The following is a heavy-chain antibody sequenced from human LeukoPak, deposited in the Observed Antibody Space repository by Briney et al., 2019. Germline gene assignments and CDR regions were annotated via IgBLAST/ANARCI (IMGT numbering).Heavy chain of an antibody. V-gene: IGHV3-15*07. CDR1: GFTFSSAW. Sequence: GGSLRLSCAASGFTFSSAWMNWVRQAPGKGLEWVGRIKSETDGGTTDYAAPVKGRFTISRDDSKNTLYLQMNSLKTEDTAVYYCTTESYSGSRWGQGTLVTVSS. CDR2: IKSETDGGTT. CDR3: TTESYSGSR. D-gene: IGHD1-26*01. J-gene: IGHJ4*02.